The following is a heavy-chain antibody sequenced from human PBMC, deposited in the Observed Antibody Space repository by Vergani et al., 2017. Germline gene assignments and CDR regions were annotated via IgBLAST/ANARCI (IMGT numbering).Heavy chain of an antibody. CDR2: IHPADSDT. CDR3: ARLYGRDSSGSKYFDY. CDR1: GYSFTNYW. J-gene: IGHJ4*02. Sequence: EVQLVQSGAEVKKPGESLKISCQISGYSFTNYWIGWVRQMPGKGLEWMGIIHPADSDTRYSPSFQGQVTISVDKSISTAYLPRCSLRASQSAMYYCARLYGRDSSGSKYFDYWVQGTLVTVSS. D-gene: IGHD3-22*01. V-gene: IGHV5-51*01.